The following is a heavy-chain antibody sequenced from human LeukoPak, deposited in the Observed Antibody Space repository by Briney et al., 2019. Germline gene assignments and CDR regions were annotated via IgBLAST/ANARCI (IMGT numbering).Heavy chain of an antibody. CDR1: GFTFSRYA. Sequence: GRSLRLSCAASGFTFSRYAVHWVRQAPGKGLEWVAIISYDGSSKYYADSVKGQFTISRDNSKNTLYLQMNSLRAEDTALYYCARSYSSSWYDSYFQHWGQGTLVIVSS. J-gene: IGHJ1*01. D-gene: IGHD6-13*01. CDR3: ARSYSSSWYDSYFQH. V-gene: IGHV3-30*04. CDR2: ISYDGSSK.